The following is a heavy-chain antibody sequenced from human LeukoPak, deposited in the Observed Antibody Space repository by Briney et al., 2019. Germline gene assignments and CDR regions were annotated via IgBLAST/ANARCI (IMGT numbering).Heavy chain of an antibody. CDR2: IKSKTDGGTT. D-gene: IGHD3-10*01. J-gene: IGHJ4*02. Sequence: GGSLRLSCAASGVTLSNAWMSWVPEAPRKGREWGGRIKSKTDGGTTDHAAPVKGIFNISRDDSKHTLYRQMNSLKTEDTAVYCCTTDRYGDFDYWGQGTLVTVSS. CDR3: TTDRYGDFDY. CDR1: GVTLSNAW. V-gene: IGHV3-15*01.